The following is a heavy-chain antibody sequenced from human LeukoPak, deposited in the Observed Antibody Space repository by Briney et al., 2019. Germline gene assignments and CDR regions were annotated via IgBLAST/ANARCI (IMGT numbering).Heavy chain of an antibody. J-gene: IGHJ4*02. Sequence: SVKVSCKASGGTFSSYAISWVRQAPGQGLEWMGGIIPIFGTANYAQKFQGRVTITADESTSTAYMELSSLRSEDTAVYYCARATLYDYYFDYWGQGTLVTVSS. CDR2: IIPIFGTA. CDR3: ARATLYDYYFDY. D-gene: IGHD5/OR15-5a*01. CDR1: GGTFSSYA. V-gene: IGHV1-69*13.